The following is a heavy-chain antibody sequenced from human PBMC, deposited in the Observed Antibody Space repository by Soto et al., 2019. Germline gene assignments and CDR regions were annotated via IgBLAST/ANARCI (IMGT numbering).Heavy chain of an antibody. CDR2: IYYSGST. CDR3: ARGRDGYYDFWSGYLYGMDV. J-gene: IGHJ6*02. D-gene: IGHD3-3*01. Sequence: PSETLSLTCTVSGGSISSYYWSWIRQPPGKGLEWIGYIYYSGSTNYNPSLKSRVTISVDTSKNQFSLKLSSVTAADTAVYYCARGRDGYYDFWSGYLYGMDVWGQGTTVTVSS. V-gene: IGHV4-59*01. CDR1: GGSISSYY.